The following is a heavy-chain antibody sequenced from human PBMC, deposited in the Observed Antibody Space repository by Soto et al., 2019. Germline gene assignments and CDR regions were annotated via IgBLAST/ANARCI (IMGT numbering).Heavy chain of an antibody. D-gene: IGHD2-2*01. CDR1: GGSLSGYY. CDR2: IYYSGST. CDR3: ARDFSCSSTSCYDHDAFDI. Sequence: SETLSLTCGVYGGSLSGYYWTWIRQPPGKGLEWIGYIYYSGSTNYNPSLKSRVTISVDTSKNQFSLKLSSVTAADTAVYYCARDFSCSSTSCYDHDAFDIWGQGTMVTVSS. J-gene: IGHJ3*02. V-gene: IGHV4-59*01.